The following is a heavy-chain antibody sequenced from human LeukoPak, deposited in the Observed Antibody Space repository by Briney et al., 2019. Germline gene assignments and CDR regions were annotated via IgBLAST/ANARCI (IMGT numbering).Heavy chain of an antibody. D-gene: IGHD3-3*01. CDR1: GFTFSNAW. CDR2: IKSKTDGGTT. J-gene: IGHJ4*02. CDR3: TTRITIFGLAQDLDY. V-gene: IGHV3-15*07. Sequence: PGGSLRLSCAASGFTFSNAWMNWVRQAPGRGLEWVGRIKSKTDGGTTDYAAPVKGRFTISRDDSKNTLYLQMNSLKTEDTAVYYCTTRITIFGLAQDLDYWGQGTLVTVSS.